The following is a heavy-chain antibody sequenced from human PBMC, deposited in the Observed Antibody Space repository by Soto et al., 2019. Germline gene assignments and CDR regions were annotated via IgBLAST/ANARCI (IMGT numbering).Heavy chain of an antibody. J-gene: IGHJ5*02. CDR1: GASLSRYY. D-gene: IGHD1-26*01. CDR3: VRDGTKNLRDRFEP. V-gene: IGHV4-4*07. Sequence: SETLSLTCNVSGASLSRYYWSWIRQPPGKGLEWIGRIYATGDTDYNPSLKSRISMSVDMSKKQFSLTLRSVTAADTAIYYCVRDGTKNLRDRFEPWGRGXLVTVPS. CDR2: IYATGDT.